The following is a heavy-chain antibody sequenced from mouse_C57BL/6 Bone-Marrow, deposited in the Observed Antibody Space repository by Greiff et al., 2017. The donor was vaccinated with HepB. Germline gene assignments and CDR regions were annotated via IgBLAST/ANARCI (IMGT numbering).Heavy chain of an antibody. CDR1: GFSLTSYG. Sequence: VQLQESGPGLVQPSQSLSITCTVPGFSLTSYGVHWVRQSPGKGLEWLGVIWSGGSTDYNAAFISRLSISKDNSKSQVFFKMNSLQADDTAIYYCARRGGSSLAWFAYWGQGTLVTVSA. V-gene: IGHV2-2*01. J-gene: IGHJ3*01. CDR2: IWSGGST. D-gene: IGHD1-1*01. CDR3: ARRGGSSLAWFAY.